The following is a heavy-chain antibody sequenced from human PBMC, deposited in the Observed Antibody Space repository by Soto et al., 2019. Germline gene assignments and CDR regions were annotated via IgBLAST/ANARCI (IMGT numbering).Heavy chain of an antibody. CDR3: THRRRGSYFDY. CDR1: GFSLSTSGVG. Sequence: QITLKESGPTLVKPTQTLTLTCTFSGFSLSTSGVGVGWIRQPPGQALEWLALIYWDEDKGYSPSQKSRLIITPDPSKHQVVLTMTNMDPVDTATYYCTHRRRGSYFDYWGQGTRVTVSS. CDR2: IYWDEDK. J-gene: IGHJ4*02. D-gene: IGHD3-16*01. V-gene: IGHV2-5*02.